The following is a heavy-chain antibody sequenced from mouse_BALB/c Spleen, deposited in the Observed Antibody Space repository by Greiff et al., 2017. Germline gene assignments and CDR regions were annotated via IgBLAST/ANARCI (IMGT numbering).Heavy chain of an antibody. CDR2: IYPGSGNT. J-gene: IGHJ4*01. V-gene: IGHV1-77*01. Sequence: VQLQQSGAELARPGASVKLSCKASGYTFTDYYINWVKQRTGQGLEWIGEIYPGSGNTYYNEKFKGKATLTADKSSSTAYMQLSSLTSEDSAVYFCVFYDGGSYYAMDYWGQGTSVTVSS. CDR3: VFYDGGSYYAMDY. D-gene: IGHD2-12*01. CDR1: GYTFTDYY.